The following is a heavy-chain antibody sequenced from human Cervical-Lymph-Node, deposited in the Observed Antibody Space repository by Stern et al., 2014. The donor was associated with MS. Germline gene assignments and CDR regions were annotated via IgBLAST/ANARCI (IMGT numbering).Heavy chain of an antibody. CDR2: INPSGGST. Sequence: QVQLVQSGAEVKKPGASVKVSCKASGYTFTNYYIHWVRQAPGQGLEWMGIINPSGGSTSYGQKFQGRVTMTRDTSTSTVYMELSSLRSEDTAVYYCAREVAGHRLGMMDVWGQGTTVTVSS. V-gene: IGHV1-46*01. D-gene: IGHD6-19*01. CDR1: GYTFTNYY. J-gene: IGHJ6*02. CDR3: AREVAGHRLGMMDV.